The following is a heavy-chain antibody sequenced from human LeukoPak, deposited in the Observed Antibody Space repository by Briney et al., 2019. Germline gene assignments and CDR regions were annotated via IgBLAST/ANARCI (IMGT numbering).Heavy chain of an antibody. J-gene: IGHJ6*02. Sequence: ASVKVSCKASGYTFTRYDMNWVRQATGQGLEWMGWMNPNSGSTSYAQKFQGRVTMTRNTSISTAYMELSSLRSEDTAVYYCARSNYDFWSGYLSLYPAPYGMDVWGQGTTVTVSS. D-gene: IGHD3-3*01. CDR2: MNPNSGST. V-gene: IGHV1-8*01. CDR3: ARSNYDFWSGYLSLYPAPYGMDV. CDR1: GYTFTRYD.